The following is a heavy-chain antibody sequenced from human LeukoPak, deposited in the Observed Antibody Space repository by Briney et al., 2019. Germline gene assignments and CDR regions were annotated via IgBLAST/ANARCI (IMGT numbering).Heavy chain of an antibody. CDR2: INSDGSST. V-gene: IGHV3-74*01. CDR3: AREGTYYDILTGYYMESAFDI. D-gene: IGHD3-9*01. Sequence: GESLKISCAASGFTFSSYWMHWVRQAPGKGLVWVSRINSDGSSTSYADSVKGRFTISRDNAKNTLYLQMNSLRAEDTAVYYCAREGTYYDILTGYYMESAFDIWGQGTMVTVSS. CDR1: GFTFSSYW. J-gene: IGHJ3*02.